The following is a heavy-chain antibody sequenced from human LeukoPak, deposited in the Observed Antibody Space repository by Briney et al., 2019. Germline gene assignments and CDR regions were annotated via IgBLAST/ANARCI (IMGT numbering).Heavy chain of an antibody. CDR3: ARFIAAVDTIAY. CDR2: IYYSGST. V-gene: IGHV4-39*01. Sequence: KPAETLSLPCTVSGGSISSSSYYWGWIRQPPGKGLEWIGSIYYSGSTYYNPSLKSRVTISVDTSKNQFSLKLSSVTAADTAVYYCARFIAAVDTIAYWGQGPRSTVSS. J-gene: IGHJ4*02. CDR1: GGSISSSSYY. D-gene: IGHD6-13*01.